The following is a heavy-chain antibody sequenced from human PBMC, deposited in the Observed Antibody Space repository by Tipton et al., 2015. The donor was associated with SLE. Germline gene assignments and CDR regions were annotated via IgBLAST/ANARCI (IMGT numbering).Heavy chain of an antibody. CDR1: GFTFSSYA. CDR3: AKDRGFGIAAAGTADY. V-gene: IGHV3-23*01. D-gene: IGHD6-13*01. J-gene: IGHJ4*02. Sequence: GSLRLSCAASGFTFSSYAMSWVRQAPGKGLEWVSAISGSGGSTYYADSVKGRFTISRDNSKNTLYLQMNSLRAEDTAVYYCAKDRGFGIAAAGTADYWGQGTLVTVSS. CDR2: ISGSGGST.